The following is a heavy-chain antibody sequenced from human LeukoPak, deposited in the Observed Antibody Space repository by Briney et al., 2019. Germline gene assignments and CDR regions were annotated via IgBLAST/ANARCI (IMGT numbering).Heavy chain of an antibody. V-gene: IGHV3-30*04. CDR3: TRDAGGVTDFDY. D-gene: IGHD2-21*02. CDR2: MSYDGNDK. CDR1: GFTFSSYA. Sequence: GGSLRLSCAASGFTFSSYAMHWVRQAPGKGLEWVAVMSYDGNDKYYADSVKDRFTISRDNSKNTLYLQMDSLRAEDTAVYYCTRDAGGVTDFDYWGQGILVTVSS. J-gene: IGHJ4*02.